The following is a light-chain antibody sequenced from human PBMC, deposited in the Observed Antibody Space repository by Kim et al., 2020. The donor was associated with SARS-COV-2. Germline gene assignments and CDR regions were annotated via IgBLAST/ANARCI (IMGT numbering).Light chain of an antibody. CDR3: QQSYSTPT. Sequence: DIQMTQSPSSLSASVEDRVTITCRASQSISSYLNWYQQKPGKAPKLLIYAASSLQSGVPSRFSGSGSGTDFTLTISSLQPEDFATYYCQQSYSTPTFGQGTKVEIK. CDR2: AAS. CDR1: QSISSY. V-gene: IGKV1-39*01. J-gene: IGKJ1*01.